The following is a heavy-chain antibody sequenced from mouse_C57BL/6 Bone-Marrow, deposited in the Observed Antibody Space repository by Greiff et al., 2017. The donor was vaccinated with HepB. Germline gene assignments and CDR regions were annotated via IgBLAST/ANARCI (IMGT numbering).Heavy chain of an antibody. CDR3: ARHGYDGSSYVWFAY. D-gene: IGHD1-1*01. CDR2: INSDGGST. V-gene: IGHV5-2*01. Sequence: DVQLVESGGGLVQPGESLKLSCESNEYEFPSHDMSWVRKTPEKRLELVAAINSDGGSTYYPDTMERQFIISRDNTKKTLYLQMSSMRSEDTALYYCARHGYDGSSYVWFAYWGQGTLVTVSA. CDR1: EYEFPSHD. J-gene: IGHJ3*01.